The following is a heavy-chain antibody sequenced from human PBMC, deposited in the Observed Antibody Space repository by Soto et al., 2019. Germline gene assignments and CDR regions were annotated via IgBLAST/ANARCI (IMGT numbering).Heavy chain of an antibody. J-gene: IGHJ4*02. CDR1: GGSISSGGYY. V-gene: IGHV4-31*03. CDR2: IYYSGST. CDR3: ASRSIFRELPDY. D-gene: IGHD2-15*01. Sequence: PSETLSLTCTVSGGSISSGGYYWSWVRQHPGKGLEWIGYIYYSGSTYYNPSLKSRVTISVDTSKNQFSLKLSSVTAADTAVYYCASRSIFRELPDYWGQGTLVTVSS.